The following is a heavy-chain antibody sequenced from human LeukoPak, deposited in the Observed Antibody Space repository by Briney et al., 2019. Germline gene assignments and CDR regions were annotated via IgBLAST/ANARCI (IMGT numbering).Heavy chain of an antibody. J-gene: IGHJ4*02. CDR2: ISYDASNK. V-gene: IGHV3-30-3*01. Sequence: GRSLRLSCAASGFTFSSYAMHWVRQAPGKGLEWLAVISYDASNKYYADSVKGRFTISRDNSKNTLYLQMNSLRAEDTAVYFCARGHYDILTSYYTIDYWGQGTLVTVSS. CDR1: GFTFSSYA. D-gene: IGHD3-9*01. CDR3: ARGHYDILTSYYTIDY.